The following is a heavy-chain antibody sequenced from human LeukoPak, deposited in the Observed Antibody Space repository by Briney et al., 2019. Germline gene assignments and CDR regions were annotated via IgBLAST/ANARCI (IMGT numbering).Heavy chain of an antibody. CDR2: IYYSGST. Sequence: KTSETLSLTCTVSGGSISSGGYYWSWIRQHPGKGLGWIGYIYYSGSTYYNPSLKSRVTISVDTSKNQFSLKLSSVTAADTAVYYCAVVHNWNYEVGYWGQGTLVTVSS. CDR3: AVVHNWNYEVGY. J-gene: IGHJ4*02. D-gene: IGHD1-7*01. V-gene: IGHV4-31*03. CDR1: GGSISSGGYY.